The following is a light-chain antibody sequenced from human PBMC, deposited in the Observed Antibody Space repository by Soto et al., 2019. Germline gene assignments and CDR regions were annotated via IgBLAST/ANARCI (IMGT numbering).Light chain of an antibody. J-gene: IGKJ1*01. CDR3: QLYGSSPGT. CDR2: GAS. CDR1: QSVSRSY. V-gene: IGKV3-20*01. Sequence: EIVLTQSPDTLSLSPGERVTLSCRASQSVSRSYLAWYQRKPGQAPRLLIYGASSRATGIPDRFSGSGSGTDFTLTISRLEPEDFAVFYCQLYGSSPGTFGQGTKVEIK.